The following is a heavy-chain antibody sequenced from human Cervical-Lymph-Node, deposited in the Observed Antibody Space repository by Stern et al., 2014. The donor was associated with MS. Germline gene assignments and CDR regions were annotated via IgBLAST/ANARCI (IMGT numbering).Heavy chain of an antibody. Sequence: QLQLQESGPGLVKPSETLSLICTVSGVSINTYFWSWIRQTPGKGLEWLGYISHSGSAHYNPSLKRPVTMSVDTSKNQFSLRLSSVTAADTAVYYCANFNTAQDYFAYWGQGILVTVSS. D-gene: IGHD5-18*01. V-gene: IGHV4-59*01. CDR2: ISHSGSA. CDR3: ANFNTAQDYFAY. CDR1: GVSINTYF. J-gene: IGHJ4*02.